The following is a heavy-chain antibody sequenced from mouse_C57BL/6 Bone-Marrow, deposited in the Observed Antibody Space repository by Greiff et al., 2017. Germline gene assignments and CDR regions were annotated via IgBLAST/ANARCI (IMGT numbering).Heavy chain of an antibody. CDR2: INPSSGDT. Sequence: QVQLKQSGAGLAKPGASVKLSCKASGYTFTSYWMHWVKQRPGQGLEWIGYINPSSGDTKYNQKFNDKATLTADTSSSPAYMQLSSLTYEDSAVYDWAREAWIKASLYAIDYWGQGTSVTVSS. D-gene: IGHD1-3*01. J-gene: IGHJ4*01. CDR1: GYTFTSYW. V-gene: IGHV1-7*01. CDR3: AREAWIKASLYAIDY.